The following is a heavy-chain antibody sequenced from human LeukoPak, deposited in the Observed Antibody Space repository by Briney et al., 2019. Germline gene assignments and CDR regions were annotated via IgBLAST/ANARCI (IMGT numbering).Heavy chain of an antibody. CDR1: GFTFRNYN. CDR3: ARDVCSSTNCYFDY. J-gene: IGHJ4*02. V-gene: IGHV3-21*01. Sequence: GGSRRLSCKALGFTFRNYNMNWFGRAPGQGLRWVSSISSSSTYIYYADSVRGRFTLSRDDAKNSLSLQMNSLTAEDTAVYYCARDVCSSTNCYFDYWGQGTLVTVSS. CDR2: ISSSSTYI. D-gene: IGHD2-2*01.